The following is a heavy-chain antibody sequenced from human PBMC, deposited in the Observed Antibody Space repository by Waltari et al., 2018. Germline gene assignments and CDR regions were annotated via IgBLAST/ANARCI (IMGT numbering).Heavy chain of an antibody. CDR3: ARHYIAAAGYDY. V-gene: IGHV4-38-2*01. D-gene: IGHD6-13*01. CDR1: GYSISSGYY. CDR2: IYHSGST. J-gene: IGHJ4*02. Sequence: QVQLQESGPGLVKPSETLSLTCAVSGYSISSGYYWGWIRQPPGKGLEWIGSIYHSGSTYYTPSLKSRVTISVDTSKNQFSLKLSSVTAADTAVYYCARHYIAAAGYDYWGQGTLVTVSS.